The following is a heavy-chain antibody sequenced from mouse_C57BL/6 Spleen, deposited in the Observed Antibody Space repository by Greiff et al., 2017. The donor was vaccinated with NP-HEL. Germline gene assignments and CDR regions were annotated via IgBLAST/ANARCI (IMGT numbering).Heavy chain of an antibody. CDR2: ISSGGDYI. Sequence: DVQLVESGEGLVKPGGSLKLSCAASGFTFSSYAMSWVRQTPEKRLEWVAYISSGGDYIYYADTVKGRFTISRDNARNTLYLQMSSLKSEDTAMYYCTRGSHYYGSSYDFDYWGQGTTLTVSS. J-gene: IGHJ2*01. CDR3: TRGSHYYGSSYDFDY. V-gene: IGHV5-9-1*02. D-gene: IGHD1-1*01. CDR1: GFTFSSYA.